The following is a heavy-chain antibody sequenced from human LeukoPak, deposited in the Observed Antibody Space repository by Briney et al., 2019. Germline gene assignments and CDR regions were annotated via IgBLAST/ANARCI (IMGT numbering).Heavy chain of an antibody. D-gene: IGHD3-9*01. CDR2: ISGSGGST. J-gene: IGHJ5*02. CDR3: AKATYYDIFHQVDP. Sequence: GGSLRLSCAASGFTFSSYAMSWVRQAPGKGLEWVSAISGSGGSTYYADSVKGRFTISRDNSKNTLYLQMNSLRAEDTAVYYCAKATYYDIFHQVDPWGQGTLVTVSS. CDR1: GFTFSSYA. V-gene: IGHV3-23*01.